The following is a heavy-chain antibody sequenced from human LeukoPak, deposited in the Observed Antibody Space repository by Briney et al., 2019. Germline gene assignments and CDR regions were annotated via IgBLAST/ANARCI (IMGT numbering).Heavy chain of an antibody. V-gene: IGHV4-59*01. CDR1: GGSISSYY. Sequence: PSETLSLTCTVSGGSISSYYWSWIRQPPGKGLEWIGHIHYSGSTNYNPSLKSRVTISVDTSKNQFSLKLSSVTAADTAVYYCARASESYDYVWGSYRPYYFDYWGQGTLVTVSS. CDR3: ARASESYDYVWGSYRPYYFDY. J-gene: IGHJ4*02. CDR2: IHYSGST. D-gene: IGHD3-16*02.